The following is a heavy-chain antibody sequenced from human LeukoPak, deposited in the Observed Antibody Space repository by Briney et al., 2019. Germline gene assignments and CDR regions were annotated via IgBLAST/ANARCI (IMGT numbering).Heavy chain of an antibody. CDR1: GYTFTSYY. CDR3: ARAKGGSGWYEGYYYMDV. J-gene: IGHJ6*03. CDR2: INPSGGST. D-gene: IGHD6-19*01. V-gene: IGHV1-46*01. Sequence: ASVKVSCKASGYTFTSYYMHWVRRAPGQGLEWMGIINPSGGSTSYAQKFQGRVTMTRDMSTSTVYMELSSLRSEDTAVYYCARAKGGSGWYEGYYYMDVWGKGTTVTVSS.